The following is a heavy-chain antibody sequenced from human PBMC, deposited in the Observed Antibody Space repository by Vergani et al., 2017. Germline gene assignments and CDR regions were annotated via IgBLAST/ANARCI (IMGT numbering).Heavy chain of an antibody. D-gene: IGHD3-10*01. CDR3: ARGVTRGMVRGNCMDV. CDR2: IYYSGST. CDR1: GGSISSYY. V-gene: IGHV4-59*01. J-gene: IGHJ6*02. Sequence: QVQLQESGPGLVKPSETLSLTCTVSGGSISSYYWSWIRQPPGKGLEWIGYIYYSGSTNYNPSLKSRVTISVDTSKNQFSLKLSSVTAADTAVYYCARGVTRGMVRGNCMDVWGQGTTVTVSS.